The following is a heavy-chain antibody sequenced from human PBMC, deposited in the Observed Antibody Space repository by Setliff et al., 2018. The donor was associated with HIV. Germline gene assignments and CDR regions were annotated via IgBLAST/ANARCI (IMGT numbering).Heavy chain of an antibody. J-gene: IGHJ2*01. CDR2: LYYSGST. V-gene: IGHV4-39*01. CDR3: ARQGAGIQVRYFDWPWDPWTLDFDI. D-gene: IGHD3-9*01. CDR1: GDSISSSSYY. Sequence: SETLSLTCTVSGDSISSSSYYWGWIRQSPGKGLEWIGSLYYSGSTYYNPSLKSRVTLLIDTSKNQFSLRLSSVTAADTAVYYCARQGAGIQVRYFDWPWDPWTLDFDIWGRGTLVTVSS.